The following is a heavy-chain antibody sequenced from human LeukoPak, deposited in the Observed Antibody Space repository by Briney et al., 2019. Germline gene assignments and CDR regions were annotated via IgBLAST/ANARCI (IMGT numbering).Heavy chain of an antibody. J-gene: IGHJ5*02. CDR2: FDPEDGET. D-gene: IGHD3-10*01. CDR1: GGTFSSYA. CDR3: ATAIRRAYGSGSYYNES. V-gene: IGHV1-24*01. Sequence: ASVKVSCKASGGTFSSYAISWVRQAPGQGLEWMGGFDPEDGETIYAQKFQGRVTMTEDTSTDTAYMELSSLRSEDTAVYYCATAIRRAYGSGSYYNESWGQGTLVTVSS.